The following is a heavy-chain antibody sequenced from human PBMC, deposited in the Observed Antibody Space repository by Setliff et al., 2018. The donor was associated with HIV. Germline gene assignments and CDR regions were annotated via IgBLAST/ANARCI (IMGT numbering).Heavy chain of an antibody. CDR3: AKGRVGIAARPDAYYFDY. D-gene: IGHD6-6*01. CDR1: GYTFNGYG. Sequence: ASVKVSCKASGYTFNGYGMHWVRQAPGQSLEWMGWINTDNGNREYSQKFLGRVTITSDTSASTAYMQMNSLRAEDTAVYYCAKGRVGIAARPDAYYFDYWGQGTLVTVSS. V-gene: IGHV1-3*04. J-gene: IGHJ4*02. CDR2: INTDNGNR.